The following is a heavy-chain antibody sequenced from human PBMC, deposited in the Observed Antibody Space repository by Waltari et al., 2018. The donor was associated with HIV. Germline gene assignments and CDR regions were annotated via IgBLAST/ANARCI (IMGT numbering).Heavy chain of an antibody. Sequence: EVKLVQSGGGLVQPGGSLRLSCTASGVTFRSHAMSWVRQTPGKGLQWFSTISGSGSHTYYADSAKGRFTISRDNSENTLFLQMTRLRVEDTARYFCAKDFDTSGLPYVVIDSWGQGTLVTVSS. CDR2: ISGSGSHT. CDR3: AKDFDTSGLPYVVIDS. CDR1: GVTFRSHA. J-gene: IGHJ4*02. D-gene: IGHD3-22*01. V-gene: IGHV3-23*04.